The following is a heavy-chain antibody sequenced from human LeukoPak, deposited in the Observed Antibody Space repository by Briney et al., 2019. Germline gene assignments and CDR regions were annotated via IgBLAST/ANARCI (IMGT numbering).Heavy chain of an antibody. V-gene: IGHV4-59*08. Sequence: SETLSLTCTVSGGSISSYYWSWIRQPPGKGLEWIGYIYYSGSTNYNPSLKSRVTISVDTSKNQFSLKLSSVTAADTAVYYCARSSTSYGPYYSDYWGQGTLVTVSS. CDR3: ARSSTSYGPYYSDY. J-gene: IGHJ4*02. CDR2: IYYSGST. CDR1: GGSISSYY. D-gene: IGHD5-18*01.